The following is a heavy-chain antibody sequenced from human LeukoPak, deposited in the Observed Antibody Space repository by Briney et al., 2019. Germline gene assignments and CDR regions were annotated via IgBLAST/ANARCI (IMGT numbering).Heavy chain of an antibody. CDR2: INTDGSST. Sequence: PGGSLRLSCAASGFTFSSYWMHWVRQAPGKGLVWVSRINTDGSSTSYADSVKGRFTISRDNAKNTLYLQMNSLRAEDTAVYYCARVRRLDYGGNLDAFDIWGQGTMVTVSS. V-gene: IGHV3-74*01. CDR3: ARVRRLDYGGNLDAFDI. J-gene: IGHJ3*02. D-gene: IGHD4-23*01. CDR1: GFTFSSYW.